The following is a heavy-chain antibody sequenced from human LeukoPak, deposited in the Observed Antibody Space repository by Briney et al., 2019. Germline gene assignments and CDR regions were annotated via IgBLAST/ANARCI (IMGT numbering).Heavy chain of an antibody. D-gene: IGHD3-10*01. Sequence: GGSLRLSCAASVLTLSSYAMSCVRQAPRKGLEWVSGVSRSGGTTYYTDAVKGRFTISRDNSKNTLYLQMNSLRAEDTVVYYCAKDLMVRGVISLFDYCGQGTLGTVSS. CDR1: VLTLSSYA. CDR3: AKDLMVRGVISLFDY. J-gene: IGHJ4*02. V-gene: IGHV3-23*01. CDR2: VSRSGGTT.